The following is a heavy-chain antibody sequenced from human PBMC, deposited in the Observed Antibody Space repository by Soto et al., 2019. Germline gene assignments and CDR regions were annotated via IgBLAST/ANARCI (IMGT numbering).Heavy chain of an antibody. D-gene: IGHD6-13*01. CDR3: ARGTSSSWLHNWFDP. Sequence: PSETLSLTCTVSGGSMSSSYWGWIRQPPGKGLEWIGYIYYSGSTNYNPSLKSRVTISADTSKNQFSLKLSSVTAADTAVYYCARGTSSSWLHNWFDPWGQGTLVTVSS. CDR2: IYYSGST. J-gene: IGHJ5*02. V-gene: IGHV4-59*01. CDR1: GGSMSSSY.